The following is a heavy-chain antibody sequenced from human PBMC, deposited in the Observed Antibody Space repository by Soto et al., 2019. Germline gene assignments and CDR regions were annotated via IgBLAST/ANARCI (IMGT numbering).Heavy chain of an antibody. J-gene: IGHJ4*02. CDR3: ARKAWVRFDY. V-gene: IGHV4-4*02. CDR1: GDSISSSVW. Sequence: PSETLSLTCAVSGDSISSSVWWTWVRQPPGKGLEWIGEVFHTGDTYFNPSLRSRVAMSVDKSTNEFSLKVNSVTAADTAIYYCARKAWVRFDYWGQGALVTVSS. D-gene: IGHD7-27*01. CDR2: VFHTGDT.